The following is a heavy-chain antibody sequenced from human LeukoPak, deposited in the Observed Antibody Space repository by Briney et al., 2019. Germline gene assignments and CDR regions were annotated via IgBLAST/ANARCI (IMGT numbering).Heavy chain of an antibody. CDR1: GGTFSSYA. D-gene: IGHD2-15*01. Sequence: ASVKVSCKASGGTFSSYAISWVRQAPGQGLEWMGGIIPIFGTANYAQKFQGRVTITADESTSTAYMELSSLRSEDTAVYYRARDDEGYCSGGSCYWFDPWGQGTLVTVSS. J-gene: IGHJ5*02. V-gene: IGHV1-69*13. CDR2: IIPIFGTA. CDR3: ARDDEGYCSGGSCYWFDP.